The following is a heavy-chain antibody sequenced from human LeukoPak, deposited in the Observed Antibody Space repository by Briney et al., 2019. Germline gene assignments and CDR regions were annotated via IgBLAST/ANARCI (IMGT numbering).Heavy chain of an antibody. D-gene: IGHD1-26*01. CDR1: GGSISSSSYY. CDR3: ARGSGSYYGAFDI. CDR2: IYYSGST. V-gene: IGHV4-39*07. Sequence: SETLSLTXTVSGGSISSSSYYWGWIGQPPGKGLEWIGSIYYSGSTYYNPSLKSRVTISVDTTKNQFSLKLSSVTAADTAVYYCARGSGSYYGAFDIWGQGTMVTVSS. J-gene: IGHJ3*02.